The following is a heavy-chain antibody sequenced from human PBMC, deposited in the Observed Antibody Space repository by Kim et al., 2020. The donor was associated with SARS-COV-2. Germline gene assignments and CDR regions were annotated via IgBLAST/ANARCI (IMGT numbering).Heavy chain of an antibody. J-gene: IGHJ4*02. V-gene: IGHV5-51*01. Sequence: GESLKISCKGSGYSFTSYWIGWVRQMPGKGLEWMGIIYPGDSDTRYSPSFQGQVTISADKSISTAYLQWSSLKASDTAMYYCARQTPMVRGVITYPYYFDYWGQGTLVTVSS. CDR1: GYSFTSYW. CDR2: IYPGDSDT. CDR3: ARQTPMVRGVITYPYYFDY. D-gene: IGHD3-10*01.